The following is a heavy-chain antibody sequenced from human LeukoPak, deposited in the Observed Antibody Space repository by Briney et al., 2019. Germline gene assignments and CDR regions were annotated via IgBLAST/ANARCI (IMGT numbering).Heavy chain of an antibody. D-gene: IGHD7-27*01. CDR3: ASRKLGNDY. Sequence: PSETLSLTCTVSGGSISSYYWSWIRQPPGKGLEWIGYIYYSGSTNYNPSLMSRVTISVDTSKNQFSLKLSSVTAADTAVYCASRKLGNDYWGQGTLVTVSS. J-gene: IGHJ4*02. V-gene: IGHV4-59*01. CDR1: GGSISSYY. CDR2: IYYSGST.